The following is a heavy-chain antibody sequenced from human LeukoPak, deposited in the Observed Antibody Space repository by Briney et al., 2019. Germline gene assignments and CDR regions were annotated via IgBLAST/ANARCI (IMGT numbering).Heavy chain of an antibody. V-gene: IGHV4-38-2*02. CDR3: ARDSTYCSSTSCYKDFDY. D-gene: IGHD2-2*02. J-gene: IGHJ4*02. Sequence: SETLSLTCTVSGYSISSGYYWGWIRQPPGKGLEWIGSIYHSGSTYYNPSLKSRVTISVDTSKNQFSLKLSSVTAADTAVYYCARDSTYCSSTSCYKDFDYRGQGTLVTVSS. CDR2: IYHSGST. CDR1: GYSISSGYY.